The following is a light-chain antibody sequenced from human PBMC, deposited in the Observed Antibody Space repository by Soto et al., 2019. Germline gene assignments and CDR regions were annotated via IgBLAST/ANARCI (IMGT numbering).Light chain of an antibody. CDR3: QQYDISPWR. CDR2: DSS. CDR1: QSLSSNF. J-gene: IGKJ1*01. V-gene: IGKV3-20*01. Sequence: NGLSKSPATVSLSKGERAALSGRASQSLSSNFLAWYQQKPGQAPRLLIYDSSSRATGFPDRFSGSGSGTDFTLSIIRLEPEDFAVYYCQQYDISPWRFGQGTKVDIK.